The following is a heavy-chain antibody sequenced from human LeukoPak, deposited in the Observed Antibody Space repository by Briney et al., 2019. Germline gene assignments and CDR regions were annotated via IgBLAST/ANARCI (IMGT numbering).Heavy chain of an antibody. CDR3: ARTMET. V-gene: IGHV3-66*01. D-gene: IGHD1-1*01. CDR2: LYSGGST. J-gene: IGHJ5*02. Sequence: GGSLLLSSASSGFTVSSNYMSWVRQAPGKGLERVSVLYSGGSTDYADSVKGRFTISRDISKNTLYLQMNSLRAEDTAVYYCARTMETWGQGTLVTVSS. CDR1: GFTVSSNY.